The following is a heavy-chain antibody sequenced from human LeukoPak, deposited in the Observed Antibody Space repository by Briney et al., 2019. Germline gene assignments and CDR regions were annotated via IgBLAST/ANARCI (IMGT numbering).Heavy chain of an antibody. CDR2: ISGSGETR. V-gene: IGHV3-48*03. Sequence: PGGSLRLSCAASGFTFSYYEMNWVRQASGKGLEWISYISGSGETRSYADSVRGRFTISRDNANYSLNLQMNSLRAEDTAVYYCARDLHTSGSIALDSWGQGILVIVSS. CDR1: GFTFSYYE. J-gene: IGHJ4*02. D-gene: IGHD3-22*01. CDR3: ARDLHTSGSIALDS.